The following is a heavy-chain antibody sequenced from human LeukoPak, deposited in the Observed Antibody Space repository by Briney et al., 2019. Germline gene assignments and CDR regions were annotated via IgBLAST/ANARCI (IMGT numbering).Heavy chain of an antibody. CDR2: INPNSGGT. CDR1: GYTFTGYY. J-gene: IGHJ4*02. D-gene: IGHD1-26*01. Sequence: ASVKVSCKASGYTFTGYYMRWVRQAPGQGLEWMGWINPNSGGTNYAQKFQGRVTMTRDTSISTAYMELSRLRSDDTAVYYCARLFRVGAHRPFDYWGQGTLVTVSS. V-gene: IGHV1-2*02. CDR3: ARLFRVGAHRPFDY.